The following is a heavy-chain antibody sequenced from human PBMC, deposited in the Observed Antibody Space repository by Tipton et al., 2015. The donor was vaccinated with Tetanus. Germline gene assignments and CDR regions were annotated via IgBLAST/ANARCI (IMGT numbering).Heavy chain of an antibody. D-gene: IGHD6-19*01. V-gene: IGHV3-23*01. Sequence: SLRLSCEASGFIFSSYAMSWVRQAPGMGLEWVSIIGGSGATPYYAESVRGRFTISRDISKSTLFLQMDGLRAEDSALYYCAKDIGSGWFATLDYWGQGTLVTVSS. J-gene: IGHJ4*02. CDR3: AKDIGSGWFATLDY. CDR2: IGGSGATP. CDR1: GFIFSSYA.